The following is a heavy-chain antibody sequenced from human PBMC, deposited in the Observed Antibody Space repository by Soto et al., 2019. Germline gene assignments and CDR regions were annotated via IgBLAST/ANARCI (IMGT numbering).Heavy chain of an antibody. V-gene: IGHV4-34*01. CDR1: GGSFSGYY. J-gene: IGHJ6*03. CDR3: ARAQPPSTAKYDYYYYMDV. Sequence: PSETLSLTCAVYGGSFSGYYWSWIRQPPGRGLEWIGEINHSGSTNYNPSLKSRVTISVDTSKNQFSLKLSSVTAADTAVYYCARAQPPSTAKYDYYYYMDVWGKGTTVTVSS. CDR2: INHSGST. D-gene: IGHD4-17*01.